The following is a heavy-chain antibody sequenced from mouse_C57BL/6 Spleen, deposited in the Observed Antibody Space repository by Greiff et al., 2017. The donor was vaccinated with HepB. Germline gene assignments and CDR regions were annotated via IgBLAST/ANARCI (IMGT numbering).Heavy chain of an antibody. V-gene: IGHV5-6*01. CDR1: GFTFSSYG. CDR2: ISSGGSYT. D-gene: IGHD2-5*01. J-gene: IGHJ3*01. Sequence: EVNLVDSGGDLVKPGGSLKLSCAASGFTFSSYGMSWVRQTPDKRLEWVATISSGGSYTYYPDSVKGRFTISRDNAKNTLYLQMSSLKSEDTAMYYCARHGGLYSNYDWFAYWGQGTLVTVSA. CDR3: ARHGGLYSNYDWFAY.